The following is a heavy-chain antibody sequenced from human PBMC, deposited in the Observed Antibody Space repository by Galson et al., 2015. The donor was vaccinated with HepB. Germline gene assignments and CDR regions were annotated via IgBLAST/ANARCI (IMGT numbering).Heavy chain of an antibody. CDR1: GYSFTSYW. V-gene: IGHV5-10-1*01. Sequence: QSGAEVKKPGESLRISCKGSGYSFTSYWISWVRQMPGKGLEWMGRIDPSDSYTNYSPSFQGHVTISADKSISTAYLQWSSLKASDTAMYYCAAYYYDSSGYYPEDYWGQGTLVTVSS. CDR3: AAYYYDSSGYYPEDY. D-gene: IGHD3-22*01. CDR2: IDPSDSYT. J-gene: IGHJ4*02.